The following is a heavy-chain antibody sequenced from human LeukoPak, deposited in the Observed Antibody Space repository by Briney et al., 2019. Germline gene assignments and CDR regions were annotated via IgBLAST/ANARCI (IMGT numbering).Heavy chain of an antibody. D-gene: IGHD2/OR15-2a*01. J-gene: IGHJ3*02. CDR1: GGSISSYY. V-gene: IGHV4-59*08. CDR3: ARHLSSRFMAFDI. Sequence: SETLSLTCTVSGGSISSYYWSWIRQPPGKGLEWIGYIYYSGSTNYNPSLKSRVTISVDTSRNQFSLKLSSVTAADTAVYYCARHLSSRFMAFDIWGQGTMVTVSS. CDR2: IYYSGST.